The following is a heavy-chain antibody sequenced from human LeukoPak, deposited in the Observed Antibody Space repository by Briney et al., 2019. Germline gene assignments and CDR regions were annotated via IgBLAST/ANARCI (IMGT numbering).Heavy chain of an antibody. CDR1: RGSISGSIRSYY. Sequence: SETLSLSCTVSRGSISGSIRSYYWSWPRQPPGKGLEWIGYISSSGSVNDNPSLRSRVTISVDTSKNQFFLNLSSVSAADTAVYYCARIPLGYSGAYYFDCWGQGTLVTVSP. CDR3: ARIPLGYSGAYYFDC. D-gene: IGHD5-12*01. J-gene: IGHJ4*02. V-gene: IGHV4-4*09. CDR2: ISSSGSV.